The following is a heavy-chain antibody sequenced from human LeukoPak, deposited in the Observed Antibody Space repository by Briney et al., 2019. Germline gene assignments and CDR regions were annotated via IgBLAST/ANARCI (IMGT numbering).Heavy chain of an antibody. V-gene: IGHV4-4*07. Sequence: PSETLSLTCTVSGGSISSYYWSWIRQPAGKGLEWIGRIYTSGSTNYNPSLKSRVTMSVDTSKNQFSLKLSSLTAEDTAVYYCAKEVYYYDSSGYWDWGQGTLVTVSS. CDR3: AKEVYYYDSSGYWD. J-gene: IGHJ4*02. CDR1: GGSISSYY. CDR2: IYTSGST. D-gene: IGHD3-22*01.